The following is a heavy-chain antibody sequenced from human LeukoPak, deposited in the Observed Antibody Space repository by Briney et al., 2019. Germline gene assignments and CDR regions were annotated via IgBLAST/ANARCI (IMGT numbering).Heavy chain of an antibody. CDR2: IYYSGST. V-gene: IGHV4-59*01. Sequence: SETLSLTCTVSGGSISSYYWSWIRQPPGKGLEWIGYIYYSGSTNYNPSLKSRVTISVDTSKNQFSLKLSSVTAADTAVYYCARAPQGYFDYWGQGTLVTVSS. J-gene: IGHJ4*02. CDR1: GGSISSYY. CDR3: ARAPQGYFDY.